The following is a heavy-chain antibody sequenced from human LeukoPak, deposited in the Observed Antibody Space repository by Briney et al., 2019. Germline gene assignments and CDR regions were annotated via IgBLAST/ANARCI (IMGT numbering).Heavy chain of an antibody. Sequence: SETLSLTSTVSGGSITSTGDYWGWIRQPPGKGREWSGIIDYAGTTSSNPSLKSGVTISVDTSKNKFSLKLSSVTAADTAIYYCARRRSTTMGHPLDYWGQGTLVTVSS. V-gene: IGHV4-39*01. D-gene: IGHD1-14*01. J-gene: IGHJ4*02. CDR1: GGSITSTGDY. CDR2: IDYAGTT. CDR3: ARRRSTTMGHPLDY.